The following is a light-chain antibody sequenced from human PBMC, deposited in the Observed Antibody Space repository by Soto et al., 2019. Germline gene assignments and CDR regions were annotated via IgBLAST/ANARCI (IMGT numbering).Light chain of an antibody. J-gene: IGKJ4*01. CDR2: GAS. CDR3: QQVNSYPLT. V-gene: IGKV1-9*01. CDR1: QGISSY. Sequence: DIQLTQSPSFLSASVGDRVTITCRASQGISSYLAWFQQKPGKAPNLLIYGASALQSGVPSRFSGSGSGTEFTPTISRLQPEDFATYYYQQVNSYPLTFGGGTKVEIK.